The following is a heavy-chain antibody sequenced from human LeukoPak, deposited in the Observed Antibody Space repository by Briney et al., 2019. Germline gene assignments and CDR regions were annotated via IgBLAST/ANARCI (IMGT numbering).Heavy chain of an antibody. V-gene: IGHV4-61*01. D-gene: IGHD4-23*01. CDR1: GDSVSSSNYY. CDR3: ARGGNRHDAFDI. J-gene: IGHJ3*02. Sequence: PSETLSLTCAVSGDSVSSSNYYWSWIRQPPGKGLEWIGYIYYGGSTNYNPSLKSRVSISVDTSKSQFSLKLSSVTAADTAVYYCARGGNRHDAFDIWGQGTMVTVSS. CDR2: IYYGGST.